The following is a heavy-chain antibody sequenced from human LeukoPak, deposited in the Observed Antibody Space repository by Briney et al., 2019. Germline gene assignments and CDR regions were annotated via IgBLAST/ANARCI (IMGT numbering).Heavy chain of an antibody. CDR3: ARVAGGAAVSCFGP. CDR2: IYHSGST. Sequence: PSETLSLTCAVSGGSISSSNWWSWVRQPPGKGLEWIGEIYHSGSTNFNPSLKSRVTISVDKSKNQFSLKLSSVTAADTAVYYCARVAGGAAVSCFGPWGQGTLVTVSS. V-gene: IGHV4-4*02. J-gene: IGHJ5*02. D-gene: IGHD3-16*01. CDR1: GGSISSSNW.